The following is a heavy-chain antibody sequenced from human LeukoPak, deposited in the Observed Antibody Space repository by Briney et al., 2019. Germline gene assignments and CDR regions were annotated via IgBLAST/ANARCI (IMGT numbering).Heavy chain of an antibody. V-gene: IGHV4-34*01. CDR2: INHSGST. CDR3: ARSRIAAAGRVPRWFDP. CDR1: GGSFSGYY. D-gene: IGHD6-13*01. J-gene: IGHJ5*02. Sequence: SETLSLTYAVYGGSFSGYYWSWIRQPPGKGLEWIGEINHSGSTNYNPSLKSRVTISVDTSKSQFSLKLSSVTAADTAVYYCARSRIAAAGRVPRWFDPWGQGTLVTVSS.